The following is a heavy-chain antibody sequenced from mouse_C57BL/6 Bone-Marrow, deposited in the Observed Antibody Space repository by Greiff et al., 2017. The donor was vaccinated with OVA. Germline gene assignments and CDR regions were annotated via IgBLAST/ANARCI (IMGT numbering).Heavy chain of an antibody. CDR1: GFTFSSYA. D-gene: IGHD4-1*01. V-gene: IGHV5-4*03. J-gene: IGHJ4*01. CDR3: RTGPWSYAMDY. CDR2: ISDGGSYT. Sequence: VKLVESGGGLVKPGGSLKLSCAASGFTFSSYAMSWVRQTPEKRLEWVATISDGGSYTYYPDNVKGRFTISRDNAKNNLYLQMSHLKSEDTAMYYCRTGPWSYAMDYWGQGTSVTVSS.